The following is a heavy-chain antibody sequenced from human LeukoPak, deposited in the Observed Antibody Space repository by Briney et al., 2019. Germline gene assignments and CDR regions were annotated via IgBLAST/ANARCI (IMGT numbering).Heavy chain of an antibody. CDR2: INPSGGST. J-gene: IGHJ4*02. D-gene: IGHD3-22*01. CDR3: ASLGDYYDSSGLNYFDY. Sequence: ASVKVSCKASGYTFTSYRVHWVRQAPGQGLEWMGLINPSGGSTTYAQNFQGRVTMTRDTSISTAYMELSRLRSDDTAVYYCASLGDYYDSSGLNYFDYWGQGTLVTVSS. V-gene: IGHV1-46*01. CDR1: GYTFTSYR.